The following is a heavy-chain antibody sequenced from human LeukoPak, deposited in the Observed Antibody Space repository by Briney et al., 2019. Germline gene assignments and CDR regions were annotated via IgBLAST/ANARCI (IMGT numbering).Heavy chain of an antibody. J-gene: IGHJ6*03. Sequence: GGSLRLSCAASGFTFSSYWMSWVRQAPGKGLEWVANIKQDGSEKYYVDSVKGRFTISRDNAKNSLYLQMNSLRAEDTAVYYCARAHMVRGRYYYYYYYMDVWGKGTTVTISS. CDR3: ARAHMVRGRYYYYYYYMDV. D-gene: IGHD3-10*01. CDR1: GFTFSSYW. V-gene: IGHV3-7*01. CDR2: IKQDGSEK.